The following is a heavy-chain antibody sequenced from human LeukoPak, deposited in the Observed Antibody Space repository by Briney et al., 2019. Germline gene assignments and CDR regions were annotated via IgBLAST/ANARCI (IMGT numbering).Heavy chain of an antibody. Sequence: ASVKLSCTVSGYTLSELSMHWVRQAPGKGLEWMGGFDPEDGETIYAQKFQGRVTMTEDTSTDTAYMELSSLRSEDTAVYYCATYIETYYYGSGSYNYFDYWGQGTLVTVSS. J-gene: IGHJ4*02. CDR3: ATYIETYYYGSGSYNYFDY. V-gene: IGHV1-24*01. CDR1: GYTLSELS. CDR2: FDPEDGET. D-gene: IGHD3-10*01.